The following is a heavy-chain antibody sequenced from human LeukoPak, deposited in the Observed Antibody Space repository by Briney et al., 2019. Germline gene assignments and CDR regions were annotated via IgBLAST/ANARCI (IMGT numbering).Heavy chain of an antibody. CDR3: ARGVVVGPNYYYGMDV. J-gene: IGHJ6*02. V-gene: IGHV4-34*01. D-gene: IGHD2-15*01. CDR1: GGSFSGYY. Sequence: TSETLSLTCAVYGGSFSGYYWSWIRQPPGKGLEWIGEINHSGSTNYNPSLKSRVTISVDTSKNQFSLKLSSVTAADTAVYYCARGVVVGPNYYYGMDVWGQGTTVTVSS. CDR2: INHSGST.